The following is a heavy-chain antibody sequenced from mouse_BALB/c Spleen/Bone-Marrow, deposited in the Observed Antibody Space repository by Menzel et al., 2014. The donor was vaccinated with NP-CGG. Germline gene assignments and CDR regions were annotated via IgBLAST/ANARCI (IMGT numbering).Heavy chain of an antibody. Sequence: QVQLKESGAELVRPGVSVKISCKGSGYTFTDYAMHWVKQSHAKSPEWIGVISTYYGDASYNQKFKGKATMTVDKSSSTAYMELARLTSEDSAIYYCAREVRDDYAMDYWGQGTSVTVSS. J-gene: IGHJ4*01. V-gene: IGHV1S137*01. D-gene: IGHD2-14*01. CDR3: AREVRDDYAMDY. CDR1: GYTFTDYA. CDR2: ISTYYGDA.